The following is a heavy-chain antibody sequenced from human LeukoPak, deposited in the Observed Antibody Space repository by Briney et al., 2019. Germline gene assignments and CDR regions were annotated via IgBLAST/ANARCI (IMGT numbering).Heavy chain of an antibody. J-gene: IGHJ4*02. CDR1: GGSISSSSYY. Sequence: SETLSLTCTVSGGSISSSSYYWGWIRQPPGKGLEWIGSMFYSGSTYYNPSLKSRVTMSAVTSKNQFSLKLSSVTAADTAVYYCARVLDYYGSGTRDFDYWGQGILVTVSS. CDR3: ARVLDYYGSGTRDFDY. D-gene: IGHD3-10*01. V-gene: IGHV4-39*07. CDR2: MFYSGST.